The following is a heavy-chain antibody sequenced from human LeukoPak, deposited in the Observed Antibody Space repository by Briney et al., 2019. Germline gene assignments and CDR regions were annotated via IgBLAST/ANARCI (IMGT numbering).Heavy chain of an antibody. D-gene: IGHD6-13*01. Sequence: ASVKVSCKASGYTFTSYDINWVRQATGQGLEWMGWMNPNSGNTGYAQKFQGRVTMTRNTSISTAYMELSSLRSEDTAVYYCAQRPSSSSYYYYGMDVWGQGTTVTVSS. V-gene: IGHV1-8*01. J-gene: IGHJ6*02. CDR3: AQRPSSSSYYYYGMDV. CDR2: MNPNSGNT. CDR1: GYTFTSYD.